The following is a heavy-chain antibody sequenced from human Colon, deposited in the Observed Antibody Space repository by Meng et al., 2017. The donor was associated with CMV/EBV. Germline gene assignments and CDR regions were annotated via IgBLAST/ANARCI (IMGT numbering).Heavy chain of an antibody. CDR2: INPSSGTT. J-gene: IGHJ4*02. D-gene: IGHD1-26*01. CDR3: ALARAISPF. Sequence: TVSCNASGYIFTNFYIHWVRQAPGQGLEWLGIINPSSGTTNYAQKFLARITMTRDTSTSTVYMELSSLRSEDTAIYYCALARAISPFWGQGTLVTVSS. V-gene: IGHV1-46*01. CDR1: GYIFTNFY.